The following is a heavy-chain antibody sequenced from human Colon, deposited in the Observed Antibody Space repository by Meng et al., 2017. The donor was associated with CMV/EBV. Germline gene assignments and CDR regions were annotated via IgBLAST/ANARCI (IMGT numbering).Heavy chain of an antibody. Sequence: SVKVSCKMSGGPFNSNAISWVRQAPGQGLEWMGGLIPVFGTPKYAQKFQGTVTITADASTTTMYMELTSLTSDDTAVYYCARSPLPAALNWFDPWGQGTPVTVSS. V-gene: IGHV1-69*13. CDR3: ARSPLPAALNWFDP. D-gene: IGHD2-2*01. CDR2: LIPVFGTP. CDR1: GGPFNSNA. J-gene: IGHJ5*02.